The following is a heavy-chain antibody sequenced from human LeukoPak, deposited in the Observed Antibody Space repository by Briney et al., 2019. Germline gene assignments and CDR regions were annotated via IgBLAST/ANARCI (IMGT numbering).Heavy chain of an antibody. V-gene: IGHV3-66*01. CDR3: ARETAPYYDFWSGYPNDYYYYMDV. J-gene: IGHJ6*03. CDR1: GFTVSSNY. D-gene: IGHD3-3*01. Sequence: PGGSLRLSCAASGFTVSSNYMSWVRQAPGKGLEWVSVIYSGGSTYYADSVKGRFTISRDNAKNSLYLQMNSLRAEDTAVYYCARETAPYYDFWSGYPNDYYYYMDVWGKGTTVTVSS. CDR2: IYSGGST.